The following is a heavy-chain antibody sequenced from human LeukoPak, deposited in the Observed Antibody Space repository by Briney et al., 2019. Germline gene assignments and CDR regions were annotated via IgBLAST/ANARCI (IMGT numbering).Heavy chain of an antibody. Sequence: PGGSLRLSCAASGFTFSSYAMHWVRQAPGKGLEWVAFIEHDGRNKYYPDSVKGRFTISRDNSKNMLYLQMNSLRAEDTALYYCAKEDSSTIFGVVPGASDIWGQGTMVTVSS. CDR2: IEHDGRNK. J-gene: IGHJ3*02. CDR1: GFTFSSYA. D-gene: IGHD3-3*01. CDR3: AKEDSSTIFGVVPGASDI. V-gene: IGHV3-30*02.